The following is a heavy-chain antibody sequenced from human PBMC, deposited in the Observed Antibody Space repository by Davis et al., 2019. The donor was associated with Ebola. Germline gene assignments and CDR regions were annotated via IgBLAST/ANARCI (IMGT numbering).Heavy chain of an antibody. CDR3: VKSYYLDYFDL. J-gene: IGHJ3*01. D-gene: IGHD3-10*01. CDR2: TYLRSTWYT. Sequence: MPSETLSLTCAISGDSVSSKIAAWNWIRQSTSRGLEWLGRTYLRSTWYTDYAVSLKGRITLNTDTSKNLFSLHLTSVTPEDTAVHYCVKSYYLDYFDLWGQGTMVTVSS. CDR1: GDSVSSKIAA. V-gene: IGHV6-1*01.